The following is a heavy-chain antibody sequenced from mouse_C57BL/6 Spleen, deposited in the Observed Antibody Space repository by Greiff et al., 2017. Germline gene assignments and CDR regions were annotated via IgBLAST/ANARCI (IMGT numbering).Heavy chain of an antibody. CDR1: GYSFTDYN. V-gene: IGHV1-39*01. Sequence: EVQLQQSGPELVKPGASVKISCKASGYSFTDYNMNWVKQSNGKSLEWIGVINPNYGTTSYNQKFKGKATWTVDKSSSTAYMQLNSLTSEDSAVYYCARLRAYYGNFYFDYWGQGTTLTVSS. CDR2: INPNYGTT. J-gene: IGHJ2*01. D-gene: IGHD2-1*01. CDR3: ARLRAYYGNFYFDY.